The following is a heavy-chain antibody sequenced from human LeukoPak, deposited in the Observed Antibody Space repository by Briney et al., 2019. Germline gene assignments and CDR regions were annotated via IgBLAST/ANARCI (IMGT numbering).Heavy chain of an antibody. D-gene: IGHD3-10*01. V-gene: IGHV1-2*02. CDR1: GYTFTRYY. Sequence: SVKVSCKASGYTFTRYYMHWVRQAPGHPLEWMGWINPNSCCTNYAQKFQGRVTMTRDMSISTAYVEVSRLRSDDTAVYYCARVDADSESTWGQGTLVTVSS. J-gene: IGHJ5*02. CDR3: ARVDADSEST. CDR2: INPNSCCT.